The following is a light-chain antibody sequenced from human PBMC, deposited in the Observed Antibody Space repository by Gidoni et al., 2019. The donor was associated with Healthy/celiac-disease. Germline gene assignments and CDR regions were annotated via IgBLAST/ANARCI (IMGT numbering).Light chain of an antibody. CDR1: SSDVGGSNY. J-gene: IGLJ2*01. V-gene: IGLV2-11*01. CDR2: DVS. Sequence: QSALTQPRSVSGSPGQSVTISCTGTSSDVGGSNYVSWYQQHPGKAPKLMMYDVSKRPSGVPDRFSGAKSGNTASLTISGLQAEDEADYYCCSYAGSYTPVVVGGGTKLTVL. CDR3: CSYAGSYTPVV.